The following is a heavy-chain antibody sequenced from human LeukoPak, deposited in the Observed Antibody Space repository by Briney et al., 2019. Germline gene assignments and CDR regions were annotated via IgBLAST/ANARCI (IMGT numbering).Heavy chain of an antibody. CDR3: ARRRYNWNAIDY. CDR1: GFTFSDFY. CDR2: ISSSGSTI. D-gene: IGHD1-20*01. J-gene: IGHJ4*02. Sequence: GGSLRLSCAASGFTFSDFYMSWIRQGPGKGLEWVSYISSSGSTIYYADSVKGRFTISRDNAKNSLYLQMNSLRAEDTAVYYCARRRYNWNAIDYWGQGTLVTVSS. V-gene: IGHV3-11*01.